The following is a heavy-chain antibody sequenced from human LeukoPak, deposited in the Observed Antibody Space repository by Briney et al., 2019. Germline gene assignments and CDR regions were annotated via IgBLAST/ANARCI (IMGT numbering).Heavy chain of an antibody. J-gene: IGHJ4*02. CDR2: ISGTSNTI. Sequence: GGSLRLSCAASGFTFNSFAMNWVRQAPGKGLEWVSYISGTSNTIYYADSVKGRFTISRDNAKNSLYLQVNSLRAEDTAIYYCARDLGSYSSGWYMGFDYWGQGTLVTVSS. CDR3: ARDLGSYSSGWYMGFDY. V-gene: IGHV3-48*01. D-gene: IGHD6-19*01. CDR1: GFTFNSFA.